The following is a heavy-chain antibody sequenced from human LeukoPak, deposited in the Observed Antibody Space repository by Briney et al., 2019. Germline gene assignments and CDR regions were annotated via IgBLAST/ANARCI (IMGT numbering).Heavy chain of an antibody. CDR1: GFTFSDHY. Sequence: QPGGSLRLSCAASGFTFSDHYMDWVRQAPGKGLEWVGRTGNKANSYTTEYAASVKGRFTISRDDSKNSLFLQTNSLKSEDTAVYYCARGNTSAWYPFDYWGQGTLVTVSS. J-gene: IGHJ4*02. D-gene: IGHD6-19*01. V-gene: IGHV3-72*01. CDR3: ARGNTSAWYPFDY. CDR2: TGNKANSYTT.